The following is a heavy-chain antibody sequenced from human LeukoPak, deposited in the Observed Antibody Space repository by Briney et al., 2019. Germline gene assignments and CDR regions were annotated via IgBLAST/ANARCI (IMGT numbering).Heavy chain of an antibody. CDR3: ARDLTEFGYSYGPDY. J-gene: IGHJ4*02. Sequence: ASVKVSCKASGYTFTGYYMHWVRQAPGQGLEWMGWINPNSGGTNYAQKLQGRVTMTTDTSTSTAYMELRSLRSDDTAVYYCARDLTEFGYSYGPDYWGQGTLVTVSS. V-gene: IGHV1-2*02. CDR1: GYTFTGYY. CDR2: INPNSGGT. D-gene: IGHD5-18*01.